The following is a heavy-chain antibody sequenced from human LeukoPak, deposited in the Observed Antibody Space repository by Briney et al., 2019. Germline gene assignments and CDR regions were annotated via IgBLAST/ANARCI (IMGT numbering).Heavy chain of an antibody. Sequence: PGGSLRLSCTASGFTLSSYWMSWVRQAPGKGLEWVANIKQDGNEKYYVDSVKGRFTISRDNAKNSLYLQMNSLRAEDMALYYCAKGGGGTNYYYMDVWGKGTTVTVSS. J-gene: IGHJ6*03. CDR2: IKQDGNEK. V-gene: IGHV3-7*03. CDR3: AKGGGGTNYYYMDV. D-gene: IGHD1-1*01. CDR1: GFTLSSYW.